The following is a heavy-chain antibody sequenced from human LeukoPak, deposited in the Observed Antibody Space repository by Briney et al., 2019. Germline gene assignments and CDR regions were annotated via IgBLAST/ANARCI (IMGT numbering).Heavy chain of an antibody. CDR3: AREQGGYSGSADY. CDR2: ISAYNGNT. Sequence: ASVTVSCKASGYTFNNYGISWVRQAAGQGLEWMGWISAYNGNTNYAQKFQGRVTMTTDTPTTTAYMEMRSLRSDDTAVYYCAREQGGYSGSADYWGQGTLVTVSS. V-gene: IGHV1-18*01. J-gene: IGHJ4*02. CDR1: GYTFNNYG. D-gene: IGHD5-12*01.